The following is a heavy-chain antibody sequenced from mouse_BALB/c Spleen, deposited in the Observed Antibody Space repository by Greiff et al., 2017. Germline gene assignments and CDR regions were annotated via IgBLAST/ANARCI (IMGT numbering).Heavy chain of an antibody. CDR1: GFTFSSFG. CDR3: ARKNGNYVGAMDY. V-gene: IGHV5-17*02. Sequence: EVQLQESGGGLVQPGGSRKLSCAASGFTFSSFGMHWVRQAPEKGLEWVAYISSGSSTIYYADTVKGRFTISRDNPKNTLFLQMTSLRSEDTAMYYCARKNGNYVGAMDYWGQGTSVTVSS. J-gene: IGHJ4*01. D-gene: IGHD2-1*01. CDR2: ISSGSSTI.